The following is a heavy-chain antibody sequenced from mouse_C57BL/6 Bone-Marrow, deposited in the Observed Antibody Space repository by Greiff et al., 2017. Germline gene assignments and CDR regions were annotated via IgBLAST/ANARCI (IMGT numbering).Heavy chain of an antibody. V-gene: IGHV1-64*01. J-gene: IGHJ4*01. CDR2: MQPNGGSP. CDR3: ASSYDYDAYTMDY. Sequence: QVHVKQPGAELVKPGASVKLSCKASGYTFTNYWMHWVKQRPGQGLEWIGMMQPNGGSPDYNEKFKSEATLSVDKTSRTASMELSSLTSADSAVYYCASSYDYDAYTMDYWGQGTSVTVSS. CDR1: GYTFTNYW. D-gene: IGHD2-4*01.